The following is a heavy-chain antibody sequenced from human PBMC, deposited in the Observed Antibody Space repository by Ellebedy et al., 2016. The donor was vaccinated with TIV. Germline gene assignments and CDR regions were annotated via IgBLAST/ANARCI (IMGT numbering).Heavy chain of an antibody. Sequence: MPSETLSLTCTDSASSISSARYWGWIRQSPGKGLEWIGTVYQSGTAWYNPSLRSRVTISLDTSTNQFSLRLKLTSVTAADTAVYYCGRLVDASHADSWGQGTLVTVSS. V-gene: IGHV4-38-2*02. CDR1: ASSISSARY. CDR2: VYQSGTA. J-gene: IGHJ5*01. CDR3: GRLVDASHADS. D-gene: IGHD1-26*01.